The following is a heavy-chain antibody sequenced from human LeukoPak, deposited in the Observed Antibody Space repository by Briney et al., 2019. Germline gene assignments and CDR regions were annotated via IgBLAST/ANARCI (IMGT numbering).Heavy chain of an antibody. CDR3: AKESPYVSPRQYYFDY. J-gene: IGHJ4*02. V-gene: IGHV3-23*01. D-gene: IGHD3-16*01. CDR1: GFTFSSYS. Sequence: GGSLRLSCAASGFTFSSYSMNWVRQAPGKGLEWVSAISGIGDRTYYADSVKGRFTISRDNSKNTLSLQVNSLRAEDTAVYYCAKESPYVSPRQYYFDYWGQGTLVTVSS. CDR2: ISGIGDRT.